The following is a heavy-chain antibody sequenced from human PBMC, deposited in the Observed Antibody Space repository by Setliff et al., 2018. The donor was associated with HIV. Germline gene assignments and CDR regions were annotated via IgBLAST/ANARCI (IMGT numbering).Heavy chain of an antibody. D-gene: IGHD2-21*02. CDR1: GYVFTNYW. V-gene: IGHV5-51*01. Sequence: PGESLKISCKSSGYVFTNYWIGWVRQMPGKGLEWMGIISPDDSDTRYSPSFQGQVTISVDKSTSTAYLQWSSLQTSDSGMYYCARGVAALTASFDYWGQGSLVTVSS. CDR3: ARGVAALTASFDY. CDR2: ISPDDSDT. J-gene: IGHJ4*02.